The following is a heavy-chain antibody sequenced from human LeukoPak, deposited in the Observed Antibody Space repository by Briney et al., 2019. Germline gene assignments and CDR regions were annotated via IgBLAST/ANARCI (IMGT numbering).Heavy chain of an antibody. J-gene: IGHJ6*02. Sequence: ASVKVSCKASGYTFTGYYIDWVRQAPGQGLEWMGWINSDSGGTNYAQKFQGRVTMTRDTSTSTAYMELSSLRSDDTAFYYCARDRRKLTSSYYYYYNMDVWGQGTTVTVSS. CDR2: INSDSGGT. CDR3: ARDRRKLTSSYYYYYNMDV. CDR1: GYTFTGYY. V-gene: IGHV1-2*02. D-gene: IGHD1-7*01.